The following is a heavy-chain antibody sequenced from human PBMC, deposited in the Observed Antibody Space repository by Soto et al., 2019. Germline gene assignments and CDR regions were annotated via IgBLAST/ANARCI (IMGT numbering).Heavy chain of an antibody. CDR3: AHFNGYEEFEY. CDR2: IYWNDDK. V-gene: IGHV2-5*01. CDR1: GFSLSTSGVG. D-gene: IGHD5-12*01. Sequence: QITLKESGPTLVKPTQTLTLTCTFSGFSLSTSGVGVGWIRQPPGKALEWLAVIYWNDDKRYSPSLKSRLTISKSTSDNQVVLTMTNVDPVDTAAYYCAHFNGYEEFEYWGQGTLVTVSS. J-gene: IGHJ4*02.